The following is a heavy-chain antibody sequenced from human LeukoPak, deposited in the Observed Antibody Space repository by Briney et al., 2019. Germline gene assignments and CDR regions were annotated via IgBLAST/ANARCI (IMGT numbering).Heavy chain of an antibody. D-gene: IGHD2-2*01. CDR2: INSDGSGT. J-gene: IGHJ4*02. Sequence: PGGSLRLSCAASGFTFSRHWMHWVRQAPGKGLVWISRINSDGSGTNYADFVKGRFTISRDNAKNTVYLQINSLRDEDTAVYYCARTCSSTDCLIPDWGQGTLVTVSS. CDR1: GFTFSRHW. CDR3: ARTCSSTDCLIPD. V-gene: IGHV3-74*01.